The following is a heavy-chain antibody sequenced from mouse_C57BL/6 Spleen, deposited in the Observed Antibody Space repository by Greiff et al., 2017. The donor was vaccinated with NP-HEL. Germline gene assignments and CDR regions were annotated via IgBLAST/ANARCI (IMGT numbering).Heavy chain of an antibody. CDR1: GYTFTSYW. V-gene: IGHV1-55*01. CDR2: IYPGSGST. Sequence: VQLQESGAELVKPGASVKMSCKASGYTFTSYWITWVKQRPGQGLEWIGDIYPGSGSTNYNEKFKSKATLTVDTSSSTAYMQLSSLTSEDSAVYYCARENYGNYYYAMDYWGQGTSVTVSS. CDR3: ARENYGNYYYAMDY. J-gene: IGHJ4*01. D-gene: IGHD2-1*01.